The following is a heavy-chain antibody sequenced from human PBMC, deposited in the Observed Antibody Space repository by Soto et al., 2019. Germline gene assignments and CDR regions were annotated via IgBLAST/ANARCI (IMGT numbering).Heavy chain of an antibody. D-gene: IGHD3-3*01. V-gene: IGHV3-23*01. J-gene: IGHJ4*02. Sequence: GGSLRLSCAASGFTFSSYAMSWVRQAPGKGLEWVSAISGSGGSTYYADSVKGRFTISRDNSKNTLYLQMNSLRAEDTAVYYCAKTPYYDFWSGYPPHDYWGQGTLVTVSS. CDR3: AKTPYYDFWSGYPPHDY. CDR1: GFTFSSYA. CDR2: ISGSGGST.